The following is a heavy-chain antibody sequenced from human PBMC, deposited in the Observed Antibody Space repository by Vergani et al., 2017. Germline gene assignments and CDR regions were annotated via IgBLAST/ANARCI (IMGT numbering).Heavy chain of an antibody. J-gene: IGHJ4*01. Sequence: EVHLVESGGGLVQPGRSLRLSCSGSGFTLGDYAMTWVRQAPGKGLEWVAFIWIKPYGGTTEYAASVKGRVTISRDDSKAIAYFQMNSLKTEDTAVYYCTTGFPGSSWSTDWGQGTLVTVSS. CDR2: IWIKPYGGTT. D-gene: IGHD6-13*01. V-gene: IGHV3-49*04. CDR3: TTGFPGSSWSTD. CDR1: GFTLGDYA.